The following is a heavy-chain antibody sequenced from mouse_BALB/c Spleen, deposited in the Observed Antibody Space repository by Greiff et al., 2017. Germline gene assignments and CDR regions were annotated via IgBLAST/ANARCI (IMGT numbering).Heavy chain of an antibody. D-gene: IGHD1-1*02. J-gene: IGHJ1*01. CDR2: IYPGDGDT. CDR1: GYTFTSYW. CDR3: ARGGNHGYFDV. V-gene: IGHV1-87*01. Sequence: QVQLKQSGAELARPGASVKLSCKASGYTFTSYWMQWVKQRPGQGLEWIGAIYPGDGDTRYTQKFKGKATLTADKSSSTAYMQLSSLASEDSAVYYCARGGNHGYFDVWGAGTTVTVSS.